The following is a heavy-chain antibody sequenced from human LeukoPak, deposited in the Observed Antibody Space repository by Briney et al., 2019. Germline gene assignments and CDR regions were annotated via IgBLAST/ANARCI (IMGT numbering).Heavy chain of an antibody. J-gene: IGHJ5*02. Sequence: ASVKVSCKVSGYTLTELSMHWVRRAPGKGLEWMGGFDPEDGETIYAQKFQGRVTMTEDTSTDTAYMELSSLRSEDTAVYYCATGPILVGATMHLWGQGTLVPVSS. CDR1: GYTLTELS. CDR2: FDPEDGET. V-gene: IGHV1-24*01. D-gene: IGHD1-26*01. CDR3: ATGPILVGATMHL.